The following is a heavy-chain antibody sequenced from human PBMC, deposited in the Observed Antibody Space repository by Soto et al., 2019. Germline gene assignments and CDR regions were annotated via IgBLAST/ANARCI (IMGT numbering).Heavy chain of an antibody. V-gene: IGHV3-11*01. Sequence: GGSLRLSCAASGFTFSDYYMTWIRQAPGEGLEWVSYISSSGSGIYYADSVKGRFTISRDNAKNSLYLQMSGLRAEDTAVFYCARAYSDAFDIWGQGTMVTVSS. CDR2: ISSSGSGI. CDR3: ARAYSDAFDI. CDR1: GFTFSDYY. J-gene: IGHJ3*02. D-gene: IGHD2-15*01.